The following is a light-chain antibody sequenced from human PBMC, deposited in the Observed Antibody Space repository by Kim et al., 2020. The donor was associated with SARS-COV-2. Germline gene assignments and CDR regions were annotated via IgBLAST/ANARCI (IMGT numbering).Light chain of an antibody. J-gene: IGLJ2*01. CDR1: SLRNYY. V-gene: IGLV3-19*01. CDR2: GKN. CDR3: NSRDSSGVV. Sequence: SVAWGQTVRITCQEDSLRNYYASWYQQKPGQAPVLVFYGKNNRPSGIPERFSGSNSRNTASLTITGTQAEDEADYYCNSRDSSGVVFGGGTRVTV.